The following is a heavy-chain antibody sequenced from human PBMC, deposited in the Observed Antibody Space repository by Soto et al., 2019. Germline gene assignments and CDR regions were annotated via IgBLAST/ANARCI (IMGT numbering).Heavy chain of an antibody. J-gene: IGHJ5*02. D-gene: IGHD6-6*01. CDR2: IIPIFGTA. Sequence: QVQLVQSGAEVKKPGSSVKVSCKASGGTFSSYAISWVRQAPGQGLEWMGGIIPIFGTANYAQKFQGRVTITADESTSTAYVELSSLRSEDTAVYYCARDLGTSIAARVVENWFDPWGQGTLVTVSS. V-gene: IGHV1-69*01. CDR3: ARDLGTSIAARVVENWFDP. CDR1: GGTFSSYA.